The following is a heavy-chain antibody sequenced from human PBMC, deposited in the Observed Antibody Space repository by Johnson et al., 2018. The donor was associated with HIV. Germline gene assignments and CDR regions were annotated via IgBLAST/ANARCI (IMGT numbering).Heavy chain of an antibody. V-gene: IGHV3-30-3*01. D-gene: IGHD4-23*01. CDR2: ISYDGSNK. J-gene: IGHJ3*02. Sequence: QVQLVESGGGVVRPGGSLRLSCAASGFTFSSYAMNWVRQAPGKGLEWVAVISYDGSNKYYADSVKGRFTISRDNSKNTLYLQMNSLRAEDTAVYYCAKDRGYGGNLDAFDIWGQGTMVTVSS. CDR3: AKDRGYGGNLDAFDI. CDR1: GFTFSSYA.